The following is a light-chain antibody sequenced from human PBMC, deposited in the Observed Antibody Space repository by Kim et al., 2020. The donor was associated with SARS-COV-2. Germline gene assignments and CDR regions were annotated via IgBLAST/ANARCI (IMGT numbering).Light chain of an antibody. CDR2: DVS. CDR3: SSYAINGAYV. V-gene: IGLV2-14*03. Sequence: GQSIAISYTGTGTDVGGHNAVSWYQQHPGKVPKLIIYDVSQRPSGISDRFSASKSGNTASLTISGLQTDDEADYYCSSYAINGAYVFGTGTKVTVL. CDR1: GTDVGGHNA. J-gene: IGLJ1*01.